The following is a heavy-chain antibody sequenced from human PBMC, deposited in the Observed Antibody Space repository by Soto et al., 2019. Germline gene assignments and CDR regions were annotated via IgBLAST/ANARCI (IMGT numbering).Heavy chain of an antibody. V-gene: IGHV5-10-1*01. D-gene: IGHD6-6*01. J-gene: IGHJ5*02. CDR2: IDPSDSYT. Sequence: PGESLKISCTDSGYSFTSYWMTWVRQMPGKGLEWMGRIDPSDSYTNYSPSFQGHVTISADKSISTAYLQWSSLKASDTAMYYCAKSPIGQLVSRYNWFDPWGQGTLVTVSS. CDR3: AKSPIGQLVSRYNWFDP. CDR1: GYSFTSYW.